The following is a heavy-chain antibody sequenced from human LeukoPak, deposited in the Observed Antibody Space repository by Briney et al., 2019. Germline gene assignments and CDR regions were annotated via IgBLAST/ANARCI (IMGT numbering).Heavy chain of an antibody. D-gene: IGHD6-19*01. CDR2: IYHSGST. Sequence: SETLSLTCTVSGDSLSSSYWSWMRQPPGKGLEGIGYIYHSGSTNYNPSLKSRGTISVDTSKNQFSLKLSSVTAADTAVYYCARTKVAEGEYFDYWGQGTLVTVSS. CDR1: GDSLSSSY. CDR3: ARTKVAEGEYFDY. V-gene: IGHV4-59*12. J-gene: IGHJ4*02.